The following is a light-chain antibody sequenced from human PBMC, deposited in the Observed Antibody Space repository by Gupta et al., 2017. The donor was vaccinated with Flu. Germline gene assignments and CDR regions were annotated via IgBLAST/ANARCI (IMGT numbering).Light chain of an antibody. CDR3: AAWDDSLNGPV. CDR2: SNN. CDR1: SPNIGSNT. V-gene: IGLV1-44*01. Sequence: QSVLTQPPSASATPAQRVTISCSGSSPNIGSNTVNWYQQLPGTAPKLLIYSNNQRPSGVPDRFSGSKSGTSASLAISGLQSEDEADYYCAAWDDSLNGPVFGGGTKLTVL. J-gene: IGLJ2*01.